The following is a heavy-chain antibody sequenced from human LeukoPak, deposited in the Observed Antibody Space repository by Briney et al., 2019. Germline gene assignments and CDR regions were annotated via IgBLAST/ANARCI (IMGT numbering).Heavy chain of an antibody. Sequence: PSETLSLTCTVSGGSISSSNYYWGWIRQPPGKGLEYIGSIYYSGSTYYNPSLKSRVTISVDTSKNQFSLKLSSVTAADTAVYYCASSPPHSWYYYDSSGYYSYYFDYWGQGTLVTVSS. J-gene: IGHJ4*02. CDR3: ASSPPHSWYYYDSSGYYSYYFDY. CDR2: IYYSGST. CDR1: GGSISSSNYY. D-gene: IGHD3-22*01. V-gene: IGHV4-39*07.